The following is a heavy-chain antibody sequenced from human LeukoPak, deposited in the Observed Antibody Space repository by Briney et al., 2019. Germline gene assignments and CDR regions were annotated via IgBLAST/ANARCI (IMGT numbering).Heavy chain of an antibody. Sequence: SETLSLTCTVSGGSISSGDYYWSWIRQPPGKGLEWIGYIYYSGSTYYNPSLKSRVTISVDTSKNQFSLKLSSVTAADTAVYYCARRHSSGWFYYWGQGTLVTVSS. D-gene: IGHD6-19*01. J-gene: IGHJ4*02. V-gene: IGHV4-30-4*08. CDR1: GGSISSGDYY. CDR2: IYYSGST. CDR3: ARRHSSGWFYY.